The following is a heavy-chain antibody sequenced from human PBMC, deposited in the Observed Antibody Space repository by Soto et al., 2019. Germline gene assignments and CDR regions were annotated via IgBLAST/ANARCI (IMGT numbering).Heavy chain of an antibody. J-gene: IGHJ4*02. D-gene: IGHD6-19*01. Sequence: GGSLRLSCAASGFTFSRYGMHWVRQAPGKGLEWVAVTWYDGSNKYYADSVKGRFTISRDNSKNTLYLQMNSLRAEDTAVYYCAKEGEHSSGWANFDYWGQGTLVTVSS. CDR1: GFTFSRYG. CDR3: AKEGEHSSGWANFDY. V-gene: IGHV3-33*06. CDR2: TWYDGSNK.